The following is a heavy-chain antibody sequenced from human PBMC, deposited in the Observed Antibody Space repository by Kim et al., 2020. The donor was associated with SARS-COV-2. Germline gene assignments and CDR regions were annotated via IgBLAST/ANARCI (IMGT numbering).Heavy chain of an antibody. V-gene: IGHV3-21*01. CDR1: GFTFSSYS. CDR2: ISSSSSYI. CDR3: ARGTYDSSGYYFLDY. J-gene: IGHJ4*02. Sequence: GGSLRLSCAASGFTFSSYSMNWVRQAPGKGLEWVSSISSSSSYIYYADSVKGRFTISRDNAKNSLYLQMNSLRAEDTAVYYCARGTYDSSGYYFLDYWGQGTLVTVSS. D-gene: IGHD3-22*01.